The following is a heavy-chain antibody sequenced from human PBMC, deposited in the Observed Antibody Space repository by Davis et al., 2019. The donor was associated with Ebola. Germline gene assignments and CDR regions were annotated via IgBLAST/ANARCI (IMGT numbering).Heavy chain of an antibody. V-gene: IGHV3-64*04. CDR2: ISSSGDNT. J-gene: IGHJ3*02. CDR3: ARCTGGSCYLPFDI. CDR1: GSTFSNYG. D-gene: IGHD2-15*01. Sequence: GGTLRLSCAASGSTFSNYGMNWVRQAPGKGLEYVSAISSSGDNTYYADSVKGRFTVSRDNSKNTLYLQMNSLRVDEAAVYYCARCTGGSCYLPFDIWGQGTMVTVSS.